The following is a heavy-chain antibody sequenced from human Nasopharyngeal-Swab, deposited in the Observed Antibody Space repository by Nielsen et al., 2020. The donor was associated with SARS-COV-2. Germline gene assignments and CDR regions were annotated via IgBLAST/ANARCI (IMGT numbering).Heavy chain of an antibody. CDR3: ASFPYDSSGSYYYYGMDV. Sequence: SVKVSCKASGGTFSSYAISWVRQAPGQGLEWMGGIIPIFRTANYAQKFQGRVTITADESTSTAYMELSSLRSEDTAVYYCASFPYDSSGSYYYYGMDVWGQGTTVTVSS. D-gene: IGHD3-22*01. CDR2: IIPIFRTA. V-gene: IGHV1-69*13. CDR1: GGTFSSYA. J-gene: IGHJ6*02.